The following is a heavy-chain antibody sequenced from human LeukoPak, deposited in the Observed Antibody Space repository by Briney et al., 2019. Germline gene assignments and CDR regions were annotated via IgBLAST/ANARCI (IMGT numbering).Heavy chain of an antibody. V-gene: IGHV3-11*04. Sequence: PGGSLRLSCAASGFTFSDYYMSWIRQAPGKGLEWVSYISSSGSTIYYADSVKGRFTISRDNAKNSLYLQMNSLRAEDTAVYYCARDYHYYDSSGYHPHPYFDYWGQGTLVTVSS. CDR2: ISSSGSTI. D-gene: IGHD3-22*01. CDR1: GFTFSDYY. J-gene: IGHJ4*02. CDR3: ARDYHYYDSSGYHPHPYFDY.